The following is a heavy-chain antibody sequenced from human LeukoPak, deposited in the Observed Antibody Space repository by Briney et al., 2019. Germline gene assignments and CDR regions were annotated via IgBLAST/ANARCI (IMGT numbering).Heavy chain of an antibody. CDR2: IRSKAYGRTA. CDR3: TRDSYQLPFYYYYYMDV. CDR1: GFTFGDYA. J-gene: IGHJ6*03. V-gene: IGHV3-49*04. D-gene: IGHD2-2*01. Sequence: PGRSLRLSCTASGFTFGDYAMSWVRQAPGKGLEWVGFIRSKAYGRTAEYAASVKGRFTISRDDSKSIAYLQMNSLKTEDTAVYYCTRDSYQLPFYYYYYMDVWGKGTTVTVSS.